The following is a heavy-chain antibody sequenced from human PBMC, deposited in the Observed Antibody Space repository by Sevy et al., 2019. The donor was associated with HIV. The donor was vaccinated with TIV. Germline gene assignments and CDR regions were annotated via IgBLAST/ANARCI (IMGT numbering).Heavy chain of an antibody. J-gene: IGHJ5*02. D-gene: IGHD1-26*01. CDR1: GGSISTTNYY. CDR3: ARSHGRISANNWFAP. Sequence: SETLSLTCTVSGGSISTTNYYWGWIRQFPGRGLEWIGTVFYTGSTYYNPSLFGRLSIFVDTSQNQFSLKLSSMTAADTAVYYCARSHGRISANNWFAPWGQGTLVTVSS. V-gene: IGHV4-39*01. CDR2: VFYTGST.